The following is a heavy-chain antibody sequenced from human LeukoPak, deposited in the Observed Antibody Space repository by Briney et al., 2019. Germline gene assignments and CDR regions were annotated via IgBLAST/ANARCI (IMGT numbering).Heavy chain of an antibody. D-gene: IGHD3-10*01. J-gene: IGHJ4*02. V-gene: IGHV1-69*13. CDR1: GGTFSSYA. Sequence: SVKVSCKASGGTFSSYAISWVRQAPGQGLEWMGGIIPIFGTANYAQKFQGRVTITADESTSTAYMELSSLRSEDTAVYYCGRGGGYGSGSSLDFDYWGQGTLVTDSS. CDR2: IIPIFGTA. CDR3: GRGGGYGSGSSLDFDY.